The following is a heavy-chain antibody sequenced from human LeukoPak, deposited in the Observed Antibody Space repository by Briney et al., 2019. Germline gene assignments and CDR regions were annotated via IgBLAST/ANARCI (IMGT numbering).Heavy chain of an antibody. J-gene: IGHJ4*02. D-gene: IGHD3-22*01. CDR1: GFTFSSYS. CDR3: ARNDPDSSED. Sequence: GGSLRLSCAASGFTFSSYSMNWVRQAPGKGLEWVSYISSSSDTIYYADSVKGRFTLSRDNAKSTAYLQMNSLRSEDTAVYYCARNDPDSSEDWGQGTLVTVSS. V-gene: IGHV3-48*04. CDR2: ISSSSDTI.